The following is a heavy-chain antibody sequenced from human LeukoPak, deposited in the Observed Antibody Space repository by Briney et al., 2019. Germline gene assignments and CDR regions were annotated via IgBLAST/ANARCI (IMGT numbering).Heavy chain of an antibody. D-gene: IGHD6-19*01. CDR3: ATVKRAVSDTWLDL. CDR2: ISAYNGNT. V-gene: IGHV1-18*01. J-gene: IGHJ5*02. Sequence: GASVTVSFTSSAYPSSQYGFTWVRQAPGQGLEWMGWISAYNGNTDYAYTFQDRVTLTIDTSANTANLDLRSLRPDDTAVYYCATVKRAVSDTWLDLRGQGTLVTVSS. CDR1: AYPSSQYG.